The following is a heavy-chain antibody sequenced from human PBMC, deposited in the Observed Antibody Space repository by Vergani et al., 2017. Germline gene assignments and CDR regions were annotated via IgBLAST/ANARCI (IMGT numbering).Heavy chain of an antibody. CDR1: GFSLSTSGVG. CDR2: IYWDDDK. V-gene: IGHV2-5*02. D-gene: IGHD4-17*01. J-gene: IGHJ4*02. CDR3: AHSTPMTTVTTSDYFDY. Sequence: QITLKESGPTLVKPTQTLTLTCTFSGFSLSTSGVGVGWIRQPPGKALGWLALIYWDDDKRYSPSLKSRLTITKDTSKNQVVLTMTNMDPVDTATYYCAHSTPMTTVTTSDYFDYWGQGTLVTVSS.